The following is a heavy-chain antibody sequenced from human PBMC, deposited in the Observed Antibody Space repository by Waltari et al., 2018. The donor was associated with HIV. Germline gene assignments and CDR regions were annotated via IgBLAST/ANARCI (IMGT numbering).Heavy chain of an antibody. CDR2: INPNSGGT. CDR3: ARVDIDSSGYPPFDY. CDR1: GYTLTGYD. V-gene: IGHV1-2*06. Sequence: QVQLVQSGAEVKKPGASVQVSCKASGYTLTGYDMHWVRQAPGQGLEWMGRINPNSGGTNYAQKFQGRVTMTRDTSISTAYMELSRLRSDDTAVYYCARVDIDSSGYPPFDYWGQGTLVTVSS. J-gene: IGHJ4*02. D-gene: IGHD3-22*01.